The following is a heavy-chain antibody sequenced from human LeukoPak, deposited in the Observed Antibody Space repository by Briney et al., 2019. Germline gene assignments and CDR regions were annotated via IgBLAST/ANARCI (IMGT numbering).Heavy chain of an antibody. CDR2: LSYDGSDK. Sequence: GRSLRLSCAASGFTFRRFGMHWVRQAPGKGLEWVAVLSYDGSDKYYGGSVKGRFIISRDNSKNTLYLQMNSLRAEDTAIYFCAKSADEFGHYEEVGSLDYWGQGTLVTVSS. CDR3: AKSADEFGHYEEVGSLDY. D-gene: IGHD4-17*01. CDR1: GFTFRRFG. V-gene: IGHV3-30*18. J-gene: IGHJ4*02.